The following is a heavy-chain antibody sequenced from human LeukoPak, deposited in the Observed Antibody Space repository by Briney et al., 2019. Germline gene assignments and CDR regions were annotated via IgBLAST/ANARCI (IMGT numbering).Heavy chain of an antibody. Sequence: ASVKVSCKASGGTFSSYTISWVRQAPGQGLEWMGGFDPEDGETIYAQKFQGRVTMTEDTSTDTAYMELSSLRSEDTAVYYCATDLNVDTAMVYYWGQGTLVTVSS. D-gene: IGHD5-18*01. J-gene: IGHJ4*02. CDR3: ATDLNVDTAMVYY. CDR1: GGTFSSYT. CDR2: FDPEDGET. V-gene: IGHV1-24*01.